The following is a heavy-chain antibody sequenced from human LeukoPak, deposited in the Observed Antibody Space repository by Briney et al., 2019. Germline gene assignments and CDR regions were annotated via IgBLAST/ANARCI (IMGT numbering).Heavy chain of an antibody. CDR2: MNPNSGNT. Sequence: ASVKVSCKASGYTFTSYDINWVRQATGQGLEWMGWMNPNSGNTGYAQKFQGRVTMTRNTSISTAYMELSSLRSEDTAVYYCARRSDIVVVPAAIRDAFDIWGQGTMVTVSS. D-gene: IGHD2-2*02. J-gene: IGHJ3*02. CDR3: ARRSDIVVVPAAIRDAFDI. CDR1: GYTFTSYD. V-gene: IGHV1-8*01.